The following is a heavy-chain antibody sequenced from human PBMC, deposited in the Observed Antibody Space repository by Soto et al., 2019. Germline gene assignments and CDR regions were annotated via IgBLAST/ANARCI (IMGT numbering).Heavy chain of an antibody. D-gene: IGHD6-13*01. J-gene: IGHJ4*02. Sequence: QLQLQESGSGLVKPSQTLSLTCAVSGGSISSGGYSWSWIRQPPGNGLGWIGYIYHSGSAYYNPSLGSRGTISGDRSKNQCSLNLSSVTAADTAVYYCARDGCYSSSWSTFDYWGQGTLVTVSS. CDR1: GGSISSGGYS. V-gene: IGHV4-30-2*01. CDR3: ARDGCYSSSWSTFDY. CDR2: IYHSGSA.